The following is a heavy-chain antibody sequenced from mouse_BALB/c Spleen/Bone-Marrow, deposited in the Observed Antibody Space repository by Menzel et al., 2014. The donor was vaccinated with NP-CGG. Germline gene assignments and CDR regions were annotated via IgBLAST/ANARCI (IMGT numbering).Heavy chain of an antibody. V-gene: IGHV1-20*01. Sequence: VQLQQSGPELVKPGASVKISCKASGYSFTGYFMNWVMQSHGKSLEWIGRINPYNGDTFYNQKFKGKAILTVDKSSSTAHMELRSLTSEDSVVYYCARGDYRFDEGYFDYWGQGTSLTVSS. CDR3: ARGDYRFDEGYFDY. J-gene: IGHJ2*02. CDR2: INPYNGDT. CDR1: GYSFTGYF. D-gene: IGHD2-14*01.